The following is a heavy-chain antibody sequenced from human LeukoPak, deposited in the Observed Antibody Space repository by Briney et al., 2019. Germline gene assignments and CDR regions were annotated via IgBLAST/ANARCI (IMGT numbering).Heavy chain of an antibody. Sequence: SETLSLTCTVSGGSISSYYWSGIRQPPGKGLEWIGYIYYSGSTNYNPSLKSRVTISVDTSKNQFSLKLSSVTAADTAVYYCARGGQPDAFDIWGQGTMVTVSS. J-gene: IGHJ3*02. CDR2: IYYSGST. CDR3: ARGGQPDAFDI. V-gene: IGHV4-59*12. CDR1: GGSISSYY. D-gene: IGHD3-16*01.